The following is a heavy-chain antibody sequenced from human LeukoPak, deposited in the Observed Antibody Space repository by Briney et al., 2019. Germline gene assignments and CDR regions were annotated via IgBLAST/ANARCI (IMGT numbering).Heavy chain of an antibody. Sequence: SETLSLTCAAYGGSFSGYYWSWIRQPPGKGLEWIGEINHSGSTNYNPSLKSRVTISVDTSKNQFSLKLSSVTAADTAVYYCARVVVPAANYYYYYYMDVWGKGTTVTVSS. CDR3: ARVVVPAANYYYYYYMDV. J-gene: IGHJ6*03. CDR2: INHSGST. CDR1: GGSFSGYY. V-gene: IGHV4-34*01. D-gene: IGHD2-2*01.